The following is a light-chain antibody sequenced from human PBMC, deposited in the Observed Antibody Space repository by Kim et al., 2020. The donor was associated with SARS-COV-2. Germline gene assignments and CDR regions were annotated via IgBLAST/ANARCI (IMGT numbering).Light chain of an antibody. Sequence: QSFTTSCSGIMSTIGNNFVYWYQQLPGAAPKLLVYRNHERPSGVPDRFSGSKSDTSASLAIPGLRSADEADYYCASWDDGLNGPVFGGGTQLTVL. CDR3: ASWDDGLNGPV. J-gene: IGLJ3*02. CDR2: RNH. V-gene: IGLV1-47*01. CDR1: MSTIGNNF.